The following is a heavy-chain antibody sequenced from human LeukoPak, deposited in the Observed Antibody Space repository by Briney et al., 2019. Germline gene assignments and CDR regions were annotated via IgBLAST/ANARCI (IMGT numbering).Heavy chain of an antibody. CDR1: GGSISSYY. Sequence: SETLSLTCTVSGGSISSYYWSWIRQPPGKGLEWIGSIHYSGSTYYNPSLKSRVTFSVDTSKNQFSLRLSSVTAADTAVYYCARHSFYYDSSGYYYYFDYWGQGTLVTVSS. J-gene: IGHJ4*02. D-gene: IGHD3-22*01. CDR2: IHYSGST. CDR3: ARHSFYYDSSGYYYYFDY. V-gene: IGHV4-59*04.